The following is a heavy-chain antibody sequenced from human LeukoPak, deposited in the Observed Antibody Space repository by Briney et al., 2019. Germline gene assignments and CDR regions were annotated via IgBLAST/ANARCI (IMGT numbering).Heavy chain of an antibody. J-gene: IGHJ2*01. D-gene: IGHD3-3*01. CDR1: GFTFSTYW. V-gene: IGHV3-7*03. CDR2: IKQDGSEK. CDR3: ARAEWSNWYFDL. Sequence: PGGSLRLSCAASGFTFSTYWMNWVRQAPGKGLEGVANIKQDGSEKYYVDSVKGRFTLSRDSAKNSLYMQMNSLRAEDTAVYYCARAEWSNWYFDLWGRGTLVTVSS.